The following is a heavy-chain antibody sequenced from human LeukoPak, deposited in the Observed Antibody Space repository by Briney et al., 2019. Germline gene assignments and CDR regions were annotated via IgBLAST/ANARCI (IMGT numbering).Heavy chain of an antibody. CDR1: GFTFSSYG. J-gene: IGHJ4*02. CDR2: ISGSGGST. V-gene: IGHV3-23*01. CDR3: AKDPHYYASAYYFDY. Sequence: GGSLRLSCAASGFTFSSYGMSWVRQAPGKGLEWVSAISGSGGSTYYADSVKGRFTISRDNSKNTLYLQMNSLRAEDTAVHYCAKDPHYYASAYYFDYWGQGTLVTVSS. D-gene: IGHD3-10*01.